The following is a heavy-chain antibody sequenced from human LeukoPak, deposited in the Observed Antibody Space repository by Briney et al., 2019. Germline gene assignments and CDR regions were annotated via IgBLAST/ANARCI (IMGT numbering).Heavy chain of an antibody. CDR3: AKCNYYDSSGCTLDY. J-gene: IGHJ4*02. V-gene: IGHV3-23*01. Sequence: GGSLRLSCAASGFTFSSYAVGWVRQAPGKGLEWVSAISGSGGSTYYADSVKGRFTISRDTSKNTLYLQMNSLRAEDTAVYYCAKCNYYDSSGCTLDYWGQGTLVTVSS. CDR2: ISGSGGST. D-gene: IGHD3-22*01. CDR1: GFTFSSYA.